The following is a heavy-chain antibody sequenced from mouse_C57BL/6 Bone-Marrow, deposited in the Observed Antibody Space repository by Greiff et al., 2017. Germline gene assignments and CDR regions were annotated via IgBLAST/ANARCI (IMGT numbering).Heavy chain of an antibody. D-gene: IGHD1-1*01. CDR2: IDPSDSET. V-gene: IGHV1-52*01. Sequence: VKLQQPGAELVRPGSSVKLSCKASGYTFTRSWMHWVKQRPIQGLEWIGNIDPSDSETHYNQKFKDKATLTVDKSSSTAYMQLSSLTSEDSAVYYCARSLYYYVSIYRYFDVWGTGTTLTVSS. CDR1: GYTFTRSW. J-gene: IGHJ1*03. CDR3: ARSLYYYVSIYRYFDV.